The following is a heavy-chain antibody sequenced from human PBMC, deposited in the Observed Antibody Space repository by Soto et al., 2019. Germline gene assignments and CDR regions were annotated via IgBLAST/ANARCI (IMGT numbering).Heavy chain of an antibody. Sequence: QVQLVQSGAEVKKPGSSVKVSCKASGGTFSSYAIGWVRQAPGQGLEWMGGIIPIFGTANYAQKFQGRVTITADESTSTAYMELSSLRSEDTAVYYCARDLWMSGYDPRGSYYYYYGMDVWGQGTTVTVSS. CDR2: IIPIFGTA. CDR1: GGTFSSYA. CDR3: ARDLWMSGYDPRGSYYYYYGMDV. V-gene: IGHV1-69*01. J-gene: IGHJ6*02. D-gene: IGHD5-12*01.